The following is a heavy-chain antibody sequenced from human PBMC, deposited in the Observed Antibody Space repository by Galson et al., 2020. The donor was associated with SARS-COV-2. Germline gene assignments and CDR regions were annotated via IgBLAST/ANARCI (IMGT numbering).Heavy chain of an antibody. CDR3: ARGGRYCSSTSCYSDEPFDY. CDR2: MNPNSGNT. CDR1: GYTFTSYD. V-gene: IGHV1-8*01. D-gene: IGHD2-2*01. J-gene: IGHJ4*02. Sequence: ASVKVSCKASGYTFTSYDINWVRQATGQGLEWMGWMNPNSGNTGYAQKFQGRVTMTRNTSISTAYMELSSLRSEDTAVYYCARGGRYCSSTSCYSDEPFDYLGQGTLVTVSS.